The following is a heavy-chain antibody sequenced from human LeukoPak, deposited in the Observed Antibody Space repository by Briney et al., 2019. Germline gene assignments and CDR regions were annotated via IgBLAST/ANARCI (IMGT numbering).Heavy chain of an antibody. Sequence: PGGSLRLSCAASGFTFSSYWMHWVRHAPGKGLVWVSRINSDGSSTSYADSVKGRFTISRDNAKNTLYLQMNSLRAEDTAVYYCARERVAAANFDPWGQGTLVTVSS. CDR2: INSDGSST. CDR1: GFTFSSYW. D-gene: IGHD6-13*01. CDR3: ARERVAAANFDP. V-gene: IGHV3-74*01. J-gene: IGHJ5*02.